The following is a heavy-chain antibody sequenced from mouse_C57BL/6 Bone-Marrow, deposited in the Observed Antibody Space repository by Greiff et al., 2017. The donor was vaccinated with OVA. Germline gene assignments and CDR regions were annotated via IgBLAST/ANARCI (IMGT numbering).Heavy chain of an antibody. V-gene: IGHV1-50*01. CDR1: GYTFTSYW. Sequence: QVQLQQPGAELVKPGASVKLSCKASGYTFTSYWLQWVKQRPGQGLEWIGEIDTSDSYTNYNQKFKGKATLPVDTSSSTAYMQLSSLTSEYSAVYYCAKGIYYDYDGLAYWGQGTLVTVSA. CDR2: IDTSDSYT. CDR3: AKGIYYDYDGLAY. D-gene: IGHD2-4*01. J-gene: IGHJ3*01.